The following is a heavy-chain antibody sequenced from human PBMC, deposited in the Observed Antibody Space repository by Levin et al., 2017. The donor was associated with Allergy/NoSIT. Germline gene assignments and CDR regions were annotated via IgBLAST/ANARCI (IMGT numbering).Heavy chain of an antibody. CDR1: GYTFTSYD. V-gene: IGHV1-8*01. D-gene: IGHD1-7*01. J-gene: IGHJ4*02. CDR2: MNPNSGNT. Sequence: ASVKVSCKASGYTFTSYDINWVRQATGQGLEWMGWMNPNSGNTGYAQKFQGRVTMTRNTSISTAYMELSSLRSEDTAVYYCARAPRRGWNYVSGYWGQGTLVTVSS. CDR3: ARAPRRGWNYVSGY.